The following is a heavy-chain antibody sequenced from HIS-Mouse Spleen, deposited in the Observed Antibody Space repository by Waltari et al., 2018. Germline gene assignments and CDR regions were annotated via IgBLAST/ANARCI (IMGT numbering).Heavy chain of an antibody. CDR3: ARSTIVVVPAAILDY. Sequence: QVQLVQSGAEVKKPGASVKVSCKASGYTFTGYYMHWARQAPGQGLEWMRRLNPNSGGTNNAQNVQGRVTMTRDTSISPAYMELSRLRSDDTAVYYCARSTIVVVPAAILDYWGQGTLVTVSS. CDR1: GYTFTGYY. J-gene: IGHJ4*02. V-gene: IGHV1-2*02. D-gene: IGHD2-2*02. CDR2: LNPNSGGT.